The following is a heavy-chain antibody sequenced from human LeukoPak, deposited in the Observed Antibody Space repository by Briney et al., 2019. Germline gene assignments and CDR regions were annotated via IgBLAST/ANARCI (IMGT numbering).Heavy chain of an antibody. CDR2: ISDSDGST. D-gene: IGHD3-22*01. CDR3: AKSGQLSRYYYDSNNYFDY. V-gene: IGHV3-23*01. Sequence: GGSLRLSCAASGFTVSSNYMSWVRQAPGKGLEWVSAISDSDGSTYYADSVKGRFTISSDNSKTTLYLEMNSLRAEDTAVYYCAKSGQLSRYYYDSNNYFDYWGQGNLVTVSS. J-gene: IGHJ4*02. CDR1: GFTVSSNY.